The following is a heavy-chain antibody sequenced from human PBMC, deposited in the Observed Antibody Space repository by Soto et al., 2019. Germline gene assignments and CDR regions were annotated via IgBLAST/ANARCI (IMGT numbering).Heavy chain of an antibody. V-gene: IGHV1-18*04. J-gene: IGHJ6*02. CDR2: ISAYNGNT. CDR3: ARDARRIAAAGLGGMDV. D-gene: IGHD6-13*01. CDR1: GYTFTSYG. Sequence: ASVKVSCKASGYTFTSYGISWVRQAPGQGLEWMGWISAYNGNTNYAQKLQGRVTMTTDTSTSTADMELRSLRSDDTAVYYCARDARRIAAAGLGGMDVWGQGTTVTVSS.